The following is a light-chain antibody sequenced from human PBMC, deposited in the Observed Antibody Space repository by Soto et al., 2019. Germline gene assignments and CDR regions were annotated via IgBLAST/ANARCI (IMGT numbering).Light chain of an antibody. V-gene: IGKV3-11*01. CDR1: QSVSSY. CDR2: DAS. J-gene: IGKJ3*01. Sequence: EIVLTQSPATLSLSPGERATLSCRASQSVSSYLAWYQQKPGQAPRLLIYDASNRAPGIPARFSGSGSGTGFTLTISSQEPEDFAVYYCQQRSNWPPGPFGPGTKGGYQ. CDR3: QQRSNWPPGP.